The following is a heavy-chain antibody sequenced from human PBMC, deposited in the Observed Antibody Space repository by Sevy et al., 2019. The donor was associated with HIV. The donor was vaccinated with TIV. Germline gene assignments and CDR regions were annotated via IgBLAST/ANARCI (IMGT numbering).Heavy chain of an antibody. CDR2: MNPNTGNT. D-gene: IGHD3-22*01. CDR1: GYTFTSYD. V-gene: IGHV1-8*01. Sequence: ASVKVSCKASGYTFTSYDINWVRQASGQGLEWMGWMNPNTGNTGYAQKFQGRVTMTRNTSISTAYMELSSLRSEDTAVYYCARHRDYYDSSGYGTFDPWGQGPLVTVSS. J-gene: IGHJ5*02. CDR3: ARHRDYYDSSGYGTFDP.